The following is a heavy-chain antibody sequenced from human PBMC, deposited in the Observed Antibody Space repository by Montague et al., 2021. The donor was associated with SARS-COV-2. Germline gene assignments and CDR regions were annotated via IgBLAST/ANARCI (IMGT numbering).Heavy chain of an antibody. CDR1: GFTFSSYA. CDR2: ISYDGSNK. CDR3: ARATRRPIQYDAFDI. Sequence: FRSLSLAASGFTFSSYAMHWVRQAPGKGLEWVAVISYDGSNKYSADSMKGRFTISRDNSKNTVYLQMNSLRAEDTAVYYCARATRRPIQYDAFDIWGRGTMVTVSS. J-gene: IGHJ3*02. D-gene: IGHD4-11*01. V-gene: IGHV3-30*04.